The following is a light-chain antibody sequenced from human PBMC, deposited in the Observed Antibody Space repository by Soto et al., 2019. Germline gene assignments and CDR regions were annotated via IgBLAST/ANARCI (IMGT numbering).Light chain of an antibody. CDR1: QNVFSN. CDR2: GAS. Sequence: EIVMTQSPATLSVSPGERATLSCRASQNVFSNLAWYQQKPGQAPRLLIYGASTRATGTPGRFSGSGSGTEFTLTISSLQSEDFAVYYCHQYHNWPPWTFGQGTKVPI. CDR3: HQYHNWPPWT. J-gene: IGKJ1*01. V-gene: IGKV3-15*01.